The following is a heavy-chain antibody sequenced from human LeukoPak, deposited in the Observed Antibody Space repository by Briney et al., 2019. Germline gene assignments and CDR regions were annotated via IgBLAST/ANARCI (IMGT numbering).Heavy chain of an antibody. CDR2: AYYNGNT. CDR3: ARGHPPNLDV. V-gene: IGHV4-59*02. Sequence: SETLSLTCSVSGGSVSSYYWSWIRQPPGKGLDWIGYAYYNGNTNYNPSPNSRVTISVDTSNNQFSLRLTSVTTADTAVYYCARGHPPNLDVWGQGTTVTVSS. CDR1: GGSVSSYY. J-gene: IGHJ6*02.